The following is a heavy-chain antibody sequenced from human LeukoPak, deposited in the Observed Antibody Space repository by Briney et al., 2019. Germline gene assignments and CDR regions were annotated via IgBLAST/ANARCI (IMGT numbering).Heavy chain of an antibody. Sequence: PGGSLRLSCAASGFTFSDYYMSWVRQAPGKGLEWVSYISSSGSTIYYADSVKGRFTISRDNAKNSLYLQMNSLRAEDTAVYYCARASMYYDSSGYYRTTIDYWGQGTLVTVSS. J-gene: IGHJ4*02. CDR1: GFTFSDYY. D-gene: IGHD3-22*01. V-gene: IGHV3-11*04. CDR3: ARASMYYDSSGYYRTTIDY. CDR2: ISSSGSTI.